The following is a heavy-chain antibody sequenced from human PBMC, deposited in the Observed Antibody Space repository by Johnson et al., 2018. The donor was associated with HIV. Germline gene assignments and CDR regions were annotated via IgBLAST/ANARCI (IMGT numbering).Heavy chain of an antibody. Sequence: QVQLVESGGGVVQPERSLRLSCAASGFTFSSYAMHWVRQAPGKGLEWVACISYDGSNKYYADSVKGRFTISRDNSKDTLYLKMDSLSGEDSAVYYCARASRGYYSDALDIWGQGTMFTVSS. CDR3: ARASRGYYSDALDI. V-gene: IGHV3-30*04. J-gene: IGHJ3*02. CDR2: ISYDGSNK. D-gene: IGHD3-22*01. CDR1: GFTFSSYA.